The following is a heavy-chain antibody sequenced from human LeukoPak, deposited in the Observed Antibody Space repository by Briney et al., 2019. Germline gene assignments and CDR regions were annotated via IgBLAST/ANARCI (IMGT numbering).Heavy chain of an antibody. Sequence: PSETLSLTCAVSGGPITSNNYYWSWIRQPAGEGLEWIGRISSSGSTTYNPTLKSRVTISADTSKNQLSLKLNSVTAADTAVYYCARESDLSHYDRTDYWGQGTLVTVSS. J-gene: IGHJ4*02. CDR1: GGPITSNNYY. V-gene: IGHV4-61*02. CDR3: ARESDLSHYDRTDY. CDR2: ISSSGST. D-gene: IGHD3-22*01.